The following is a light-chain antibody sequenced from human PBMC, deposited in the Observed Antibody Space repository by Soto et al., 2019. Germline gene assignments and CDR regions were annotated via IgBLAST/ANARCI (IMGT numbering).Light chain of an antibody. V-gene: IGKV3-11*01. CDR1: QSVGTY. J-gene: IGKJ4*02. Sequence: IVLTQSPATLSLSPGERATLSCRASQSVGTYLAWYQHKPSQAPRLLIYDASNRSTGIPARFSGSWSGTDFTLTISSLEPEDFAVYYCQQRSNWPLTFGGGTKVEIK. CDR3: QQRSNWPLT. CDR2: DAS.